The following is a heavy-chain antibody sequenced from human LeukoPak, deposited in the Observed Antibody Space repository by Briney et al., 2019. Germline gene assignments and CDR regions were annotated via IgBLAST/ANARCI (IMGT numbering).Heavy chain of an antibody. V-gene: IGHV3-48*03. CDR3: ARAEARYFDY. CDR1: GFTFSSYE. CDR2: ISYSGTSI. D-gene: IGHD1-14*01. Sequence: GGSLRLSCAASGFTFSSYEMNWVRQAPGKGLEWVSFISYSGTSIYYADSVKGRFTTSRDNAKNSLFLQMNSLRAEDTAVYYCARAEARYFDYWGQGTLVIVSS. J-gene: IGHJ4*02.